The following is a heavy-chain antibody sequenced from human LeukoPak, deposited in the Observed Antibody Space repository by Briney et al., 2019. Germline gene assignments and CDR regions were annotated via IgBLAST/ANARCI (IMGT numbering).Heavy chain of an antibody. CDR1: GDSISSTSYY. V-gene: IGHV4-39*07. CDR3: VRERRTVAGVDY. J-gene: IGHJ4*02. Sequence: SETLSLTCTVSGDSISSTSYYWGWIRQPPGQGLEWVGTFFYTGSTYYNPSLKNRVTLSLDTSKSQFSLRLNSLTAADTAIYFCVRERRTVAGVDYWGQGTLVTVSS. D-gene: IGHD6-19*01. CDR2: FFYTGST.